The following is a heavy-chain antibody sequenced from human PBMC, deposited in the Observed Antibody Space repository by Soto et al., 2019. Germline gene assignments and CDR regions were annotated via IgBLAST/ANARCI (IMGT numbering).Heavy chain of an antibody. CDR1: VFTFDDYA. Sequence: GGSLRLSCAASVFTFDDYAMHWVRQAPGKGLEWVSGISWNSGDIAYADSVKGRFTISRDNAKNSLYLQMNSLRGEDTALYYCAKDRAHYDPWGNKQRRLDVWGQGKNVTVSS. J-gene: IGHJ6*02. V-gene: IGHV3-9*01. CDR3: AKDRAHYDPWGNKQRRLDV. D-gene: IGHD3-3*01. CDR2: ISWNSGDI.